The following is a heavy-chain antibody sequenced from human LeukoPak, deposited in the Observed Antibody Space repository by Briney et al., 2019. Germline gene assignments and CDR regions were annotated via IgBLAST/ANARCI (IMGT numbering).Heavy chain of an antibody. D-gene: IGHD4-23*01. V-gene: IGHV3-74*01. CDR1: GFDFSSYW. Sequence: PGGSLRLSCAASGFDFSSYWMNWVRQAPGKGLVWVSRIASDGSSTTYADSVKGRFSISRDNAKNTLYLQMNSLRVEDTAVYYCARGQPHGNDYWGQGTLVTVSS. CDR3: ARGQPHGNDY. CDR2: IASDGSST. J-gene: IGHJ4*02.